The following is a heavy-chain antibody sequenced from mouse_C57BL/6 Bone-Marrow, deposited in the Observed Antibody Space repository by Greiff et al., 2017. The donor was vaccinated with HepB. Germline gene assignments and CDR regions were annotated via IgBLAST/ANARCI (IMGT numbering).Heavy chain of an antibody. D-gene: IGHD2-4*01. J-gene: IGHJ1*03. CDR3: ARDEITTNWYFDV. CDR1: GYTFTSYD. Sequence: QVQLQQSGPELVKPGASVKLSCKASGYTFTSYDINWVKQRPGQGLEWIGWIYPRDGSTKYNEKFKGKATLTVDTSSSTAYMELHSLTSEDSAVYFCARDEITTNWYFDVWGTGTTVTVSS. CDR2: IYPRDGST. V-gene: IGHV1-85*01.